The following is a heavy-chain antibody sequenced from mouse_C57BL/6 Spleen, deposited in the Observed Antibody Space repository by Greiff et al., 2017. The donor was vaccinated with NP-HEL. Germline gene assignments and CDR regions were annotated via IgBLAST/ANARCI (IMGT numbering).Heavy chain of an antibody. CDR2: ISSGSSTI. J-gene: IGHJ1*03. CDR1: GFTFRDYG. V-gene: IGHV5-17*01. Sequence: EVQGVESGGGLVKPGGSLKLSCAASGFTFRDYGMHWVRQAPEKGLEWVAYISSGSSTIYYADTVKGRFTISRDNAKNTLFLQMTSLRSEDTARYYCARNFDVWGTGTTVTVSS. CDR3: ARNFDV.